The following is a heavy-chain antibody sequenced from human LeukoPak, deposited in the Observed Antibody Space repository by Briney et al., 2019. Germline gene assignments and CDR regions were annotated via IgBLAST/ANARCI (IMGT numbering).Heavy chain of an antibody. CDR1: GFTFSRYA. V-gene: IGHV3-23*01. CDR3: AKGFSSTSCYGVCYYYYMDV. J-gene: IGHJ6*03. Sequence: PGGSLRLSCAASGFTFSRYAMSWVRQAPGKGLEWVSAISGSGGSTYYADSVKGRFTISRDNSKNTLYLQMSSLRAEDTAVYYCAKGFSSTSCYGVCYYYYMDVWGKGTTVTVSS. CDR2: ISGSGGST. D-gene: IGHD2-2*01.